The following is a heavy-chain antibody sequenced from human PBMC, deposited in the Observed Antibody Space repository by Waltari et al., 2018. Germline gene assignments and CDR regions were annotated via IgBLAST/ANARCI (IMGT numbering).Heavy chain of an antibody. V-gene: IGHV4-34*01. CDR1: GGSFSGYY. CDR3: ARGSGYYYYYGMDV. J-gene: IGHJ6*02. Sequence: QVQLQQWGAGLLKPSETLSLTCAVYGGSFSGYYWSWIRQPPGKGLEWIGEINHSGSTNYNPSLKSRVTISVDTSKNQFSLKLSSVTAADTAVYYCARGSGYYYYYGMDVWGQGTTVTVSS. CDR2: INHSGST.